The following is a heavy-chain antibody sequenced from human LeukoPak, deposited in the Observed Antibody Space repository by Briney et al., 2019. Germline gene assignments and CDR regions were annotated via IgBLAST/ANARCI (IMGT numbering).Heavy chain of an antibody. J-gene: IGHJ4*02. CDR2: IYYSGST. CDR1: GGSVNSGSYY. D-gene: IGHD3-22*01. CDR3: ARDTYNYGGSGYYYLDY. Sequence: SETLSLTCTVSGGSVNSGSYYWSWIRQPPGKGLEWIGYIYYSGSTNYNPSLKSRVTISVDTSKNQFSLKLSSVTAADTAVYYCARDTYNYGGSGYYYLDYWGQGTLVTVSS. V-gene: IGHV4-61*01.